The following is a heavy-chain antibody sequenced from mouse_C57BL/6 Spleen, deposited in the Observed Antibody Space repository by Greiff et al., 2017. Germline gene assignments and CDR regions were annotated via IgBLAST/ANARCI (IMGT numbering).Heavy chain of an antibody. CDR1: GYTFTSYW. Sequence: VQRQQPGAELVRPGSSVKLSCKASGYTFTSYWMHWVKQRPIQGLEWIGNIDPSDSETHYNQKFKDKATLTVDKSSSTAYMQLSSLTSEDSAVYYCARSWDGDYWGQGTTLTVSS. D-gene: IGHD4-1*01. CDR2: IDPSDSET. V-gene: IGHV1-52*01. J-gene: IGHJ2*01. CDR3: ARSWDGDY.